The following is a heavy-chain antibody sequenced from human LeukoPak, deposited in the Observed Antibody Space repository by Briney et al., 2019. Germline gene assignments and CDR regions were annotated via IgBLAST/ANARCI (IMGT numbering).Heavy chain of an antibody. CDR1: GFTVSSNY. CDR3: ARGGDIVGATRSAFDL. D-gene: IGHD1-26*01. Sequence: GGSLRLSCAASGFTVSSNYMSWVRQAPGKGLGWVSVIASGGTTYYADSVKGRFTISRDNSKNTLYLQMNDLRAEDTAVFYCARGGDIVGATRSAFDLWGQGTMVTVSS. J-gene: IGHJ3*01. V-gene: IGHV3-53*01. CDR2: IASGGTT.